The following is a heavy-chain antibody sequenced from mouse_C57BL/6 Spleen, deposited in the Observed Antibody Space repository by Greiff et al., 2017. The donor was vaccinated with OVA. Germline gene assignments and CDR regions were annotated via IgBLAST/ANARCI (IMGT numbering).Heavy chain of an antibody. J-gene: IGHJ2*01. D-gene: IGHD2-2*01. CDR3: ARDRGGYDDGYYFDY. V-gene: IGHV5-16*01. Sequence: EVKLVESEGGLVQPGSSMKLSCTASGFTFSDYYMAWVRQVPEKGLEWVANINYDGSSTYYLDSLKSRFIISRDNAKNILYLQMSSLKSEDTATYYCARDRGGYDDGYYFDYWGQGTTLTVSS. CDR1: GFTFSDYY. CDR2: INYDGSST.